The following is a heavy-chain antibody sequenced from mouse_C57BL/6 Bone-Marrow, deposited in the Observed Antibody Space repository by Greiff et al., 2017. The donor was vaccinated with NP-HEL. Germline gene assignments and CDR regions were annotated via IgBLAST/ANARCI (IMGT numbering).Heavy chain of an antibody. J-gene: IGHJ2*01. CDR3: AGHGEWLQYFDN. V-gene: IGHV5-6*01. CDR2: ISSGGSYT. CDR1: GFTFSSYG. Sequence: DVQLVESGGDLVKPGGSLKLSCAASGFTFSSYGMSWVRQTPDKRLEWVATISSGGSYTYYPDSVKGRFTISGDNAKNTLYMQMSSLKSEDTAMYYCAGHGEWLQYFDNWGQGTTLTVSS. D-gene: IGHD2-2*01.